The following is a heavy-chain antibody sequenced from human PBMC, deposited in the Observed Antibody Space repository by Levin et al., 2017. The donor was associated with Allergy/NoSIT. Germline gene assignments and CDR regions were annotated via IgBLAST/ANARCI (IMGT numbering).Heavy chain of an antibody. CDR1: GFSFNDSW. J-gene: IGHJ4*02. CDR2: ISDHGRKI. D-gene: IGHD1/OR15-1a*01. Sequence: QAGGSLRLSCAASGFSFNDSWMHWVRQVPGKGLLWVARISDHGRKIDYADSVKGRFTISRDDARGPVYLQMNSLTVDDTARYYCIKDCGRWNSGGDDFEYWGQGVLVTVSS. CDR3: IKDCGRWNSGGDDFEY. V-gene: IGHV3-74*01.